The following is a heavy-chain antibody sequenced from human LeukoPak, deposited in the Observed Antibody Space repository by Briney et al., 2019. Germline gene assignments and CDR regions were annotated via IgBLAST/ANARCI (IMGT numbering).Heavy chain of an antibody. J-gene: IGHJ3*02. Sequence: ASVKVSCKASGGTFSSYAISWVRQAPGQGLEWMGGIIPIFGTANYARKFQGRVTITADESTSTAYMELSSLRSEDTAVYYCARGLGQQLAQPVDAFDIWGQGTMVTVSS. D-gene: IGHD6-13*01. CDR1: GGTFSSYA. CDR2: IIPIFGTA. CDR3: ARGLGQQLAQPVDAFDI. V-gene: IGHV1-69*01.